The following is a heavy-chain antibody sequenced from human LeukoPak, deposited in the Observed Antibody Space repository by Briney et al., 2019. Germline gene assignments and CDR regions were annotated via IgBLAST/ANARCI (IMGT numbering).Heavy chain of an antibody. CDR3: ARGEAAAGNVDY. D-gene: IGHD6-13*01. Sequence: AGGSLRLSCAASGFTFSSYSMNWVRQAPGKGLEWVSSISSSSYIYYADSVKGRFTISRDNAKNSLYLQMNSLRAEDTAVYYCARGEAAAGNVDYWGQGTLVTVSS. J-gene: IGHJ4*02. V-gene: IGHV3-21*01. CDR2: ISSSSYI. CDR1: GFTFSSYS.